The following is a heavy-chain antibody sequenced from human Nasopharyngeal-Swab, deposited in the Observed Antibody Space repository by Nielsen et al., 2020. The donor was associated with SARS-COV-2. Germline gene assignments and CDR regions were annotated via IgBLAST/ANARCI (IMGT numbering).Heavy chain of an antibody. Sequence: ESLKISCAASGFTFSSYAMSWVRQAPGKGLEWVSAISGSGGSTYYADSVKGRFTISRDNSKNTLYLQMNSLRAEDTAVYYCAKQLGIAVAGIAEYFQHWGQGTLVTVSS. CDR3: AKQLGIAVAGIAEYFQH. CDR1: GFTFSSYA. CDR2: ISGSGGST. D-gene: IGHD6-19*01. V-gene: IGHV3-23*01. J-gene: IGHJ1*01.